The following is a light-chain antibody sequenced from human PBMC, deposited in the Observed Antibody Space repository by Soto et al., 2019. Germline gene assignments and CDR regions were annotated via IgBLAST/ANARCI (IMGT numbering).Light chain of an antibody. CDR1: QSITNW. Sequence: DIQMTQSPSTQSASVGDRVSITCLASQSITNWLAWYQQRPGKAPNRLIYEASSLDSGVPSRFSGSGSGTEFTLTISSLQPDDFATYYCQHYNTYPVTFGQGTRLEIK. V-gene: IGKV1-5*03. J-gene: IGKJ5*01. CDR3: QHYNTYPVT. CDR2: EAS.